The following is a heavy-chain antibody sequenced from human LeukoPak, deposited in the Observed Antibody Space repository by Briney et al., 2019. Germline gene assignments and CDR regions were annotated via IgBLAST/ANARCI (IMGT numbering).Heavy chain of an antibody. CDR2: IIPIFGTA. Sequence: GVSVKVSCKASGGTFSSYAISWVRQAPGQGLEWMGRIIPIFGTANYAQKFQGRVTITTDESTSTAYMELSSLRSEDTAVYYCARVRIGKGLYFDYWGQGTLVTVSS. D-gene: IGHD3-10*01. CDR3: ARVRIGKGLYFDY. CDR1: GGTFSSYA. V-gene: IGHV1-69*05. J-gene: IGHJ4*02.